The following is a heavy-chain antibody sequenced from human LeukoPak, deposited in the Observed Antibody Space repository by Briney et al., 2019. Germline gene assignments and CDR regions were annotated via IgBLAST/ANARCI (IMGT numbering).Heavy chain of an antibody. CDR2: ISSGSSTI. J-gene: IGHJ4*02. CDR1: GFTFSGYS. CDR3: ARGRADYYFDY. V-gene: IGHV3-48*01. Sequence: GGSLRLSCAASGFTFSGYSMNWVRQAPGKGLEWVSYISSGSSTICYADSVRGRFTISRDNAKSSLYLQMNSLRAEDTAVYYCARGRADYYFDYWSQGTLVTVSS. D-gene: IGHD2-21*02.